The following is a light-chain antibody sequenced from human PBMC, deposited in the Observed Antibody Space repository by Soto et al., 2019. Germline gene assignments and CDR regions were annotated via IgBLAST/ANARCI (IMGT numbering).Light chain of an antibody. V-gene: IGKV3-20*01. CDR1: QSVSSAY. Sequence: EIVLTQSPGTLSLSPGERATLSCRASQSVSSAYLAWYQHKPGQPPTLLIYAASSRVTGIPDRFSGSGSWTDFSRTMSRLEPEDFAVYYCQQYGSSSTWTFGQGTKVEIK. CDR2: AAS. J-gene: IGKJ1*01. CDR3: QQYGSSSTWT.